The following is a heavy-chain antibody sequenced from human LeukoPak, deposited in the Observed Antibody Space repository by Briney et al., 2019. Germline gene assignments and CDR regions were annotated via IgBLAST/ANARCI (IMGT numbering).Heavy chain of an antibody. Sequence: GGSLRLSCAPSGFTFSSYAMSWVRQAPGKGLEWVSSISGSGGSTYYADSVKGRFTIYRDNSKNTLYLQMNSLRAEDTAVYYCEKVIFGGTGYFDYWGQGTLVTVSS. CDR1: GFTFSSYA. V-gene: IGHV3-23*01. D-gene: IGHD1/OR15-1a*01. CDR3: EKVIFGGTGYFDY. J-gene: IGHJ4*02. CDR2: ISGSGGST.